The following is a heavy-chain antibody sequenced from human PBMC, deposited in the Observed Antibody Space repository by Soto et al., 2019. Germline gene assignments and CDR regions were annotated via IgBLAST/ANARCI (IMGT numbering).Heavy chain of an antibody. V-gene: IGHV4-30-2*01. CDR1: GGSISSGGYS. J-gene: IGHJ5*02. Sequence: SETLSLTCAVSGGSISSGGYSWSWIRQPPGKGLEWIGYIYHSGSTYYNPSLKSRVTISVGRSKNQFSLKLSSVTAADTAVYYCARVPDRWGQGTLVTVS. CDR3: ARVPDR. D-gene: IGHD2-2*01. CDR2: IYHSGST.